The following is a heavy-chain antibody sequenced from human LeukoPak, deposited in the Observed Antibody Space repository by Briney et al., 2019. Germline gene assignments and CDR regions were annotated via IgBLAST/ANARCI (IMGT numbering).Heavy chain of an antibody. V-gene: IGHV4-4*07. CDR2: IYISGST. D-gene: IGHD3-16*01. Sequence: SETLSLTCTVSGASISSYHWSWIRQPAGEGLEGIGRIYISGSTNYNPSLKSRVTLSLDTSKNQFSLNLSSVTAADTAVYYCARDPFGDFHFDPWGQGTLVTVSS. CDR1: GASISSYH. CDR3: ARDPFGDFHFDP. J-gene: IGHJ5*02.